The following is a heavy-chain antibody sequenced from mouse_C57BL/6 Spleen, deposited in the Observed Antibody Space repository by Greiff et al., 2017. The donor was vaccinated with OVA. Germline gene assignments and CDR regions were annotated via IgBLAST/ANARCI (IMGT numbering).Heavy chain of an antibody. V-gene: IGHV1-76*01. CDR2: IYPGSGNT. J-gene: IGHJ1*03. Sequence: VQLQQSGAELVRPGASVKLSCKASGYTFTDYYINWVKQRPGQGLEWIARIYPGSGNTYYNEKFKGKATLTAEKSASTAYMQLSSLTSEDSAVYFCARNYGSNWYFDVWGTGTTVTVSS. CDR3: ARNYGSNWYFDV. D-gene: IGHD1-1*01. CDR1: GYTFTDYY.